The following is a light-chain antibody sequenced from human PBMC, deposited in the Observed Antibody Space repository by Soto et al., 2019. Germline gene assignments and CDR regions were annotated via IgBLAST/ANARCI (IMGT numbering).Light chain of an antibody. V-gene: IGKV1-5*01. CDR1: QSISSW. Sequence: DIQMTQSPSTLSASVGDRVTITCRASQSISSWLAWYQQKPGKAPKLLIYDASSLESGVPSRFSGSGSGKEFTLTIRSLQPDDFATYYCQQYNSYSGTFGQGTKVEIK. CDR3: QQYNSYSGT. J-gene: IGKJ1*01. CDR2: DAS.